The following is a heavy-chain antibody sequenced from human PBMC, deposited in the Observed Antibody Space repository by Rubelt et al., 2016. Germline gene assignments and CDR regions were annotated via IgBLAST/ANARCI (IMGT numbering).Heavy chain of an antibody. CDR2: INHSGST. J-gene: IGHJ4*02. CDR1: GGSFSGYY. D-gene: IGHD4-17*01. Sequence: QVQLQQWGTGLLKPSETLSLTCAVYGGSFSGYYWSWIRQPPGKGLEWIGEINHSGSTYYNPSLKSRVTISVDTSKNQFSLKLSAVNVAEMAVYYWARGRDGDRMGCWGQGTLVTVSS. CDR3: ARGRDGDRMGC. V-gene: IGHV4-34*01.